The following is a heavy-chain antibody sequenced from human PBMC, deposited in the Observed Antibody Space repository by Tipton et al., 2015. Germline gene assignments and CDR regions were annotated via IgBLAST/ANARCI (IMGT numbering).Heavy chain of an antibody. J-gene: IGHJ3*02. CDR3: ARHGPEGGGDFDI. Sequence: TLSLTCPVSGASISSSNNYWGWIRQSPGTGLQWLGTIYSGGNTYYNPSLKSRVTISVDTSKNQISLKLRSVTATDTAMYFCARHGPEGGGDFDIWGQGTMVTVAS. D-gene: IGHD2-21*01. CDR1: GASISSSNNY. CDR2: IYSGGNT. V-gene: IGHV4-39*01.